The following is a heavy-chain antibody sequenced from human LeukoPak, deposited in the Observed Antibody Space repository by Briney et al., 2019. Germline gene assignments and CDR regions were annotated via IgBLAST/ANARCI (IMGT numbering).Heavy chain of an antibody. CDR3: ARGLTLRASFDY. Sequence: GGSLRLSCAASGYTFSGSWMHWVRQAPGKGLVWVSSISSSSSYIYYADSVKGRFTVSRDNAKNSLYLQMNSLRAEDTAVYYCARGLTLRASFDYWGQGTLVTVSS. CDR2: ISSSSSYI. V-gene: IGHV3-21*01. J-gene: IGHJ4*02. D-gene: IGHD3-10*01. CDR1: GYTFSGSW.